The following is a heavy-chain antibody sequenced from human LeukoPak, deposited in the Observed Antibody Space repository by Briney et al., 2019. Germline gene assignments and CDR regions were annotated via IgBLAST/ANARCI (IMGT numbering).Heavy chain of an antibody. CDR1: GDILTDFS. D-gene: IGHD1-26*01. J-gene: IGHJ5*02. V-gene: IGHV1-24*01. CDR2: FDPEDGET. Sequence: GASVKVSCKVYGDILTDFSIHWVRQVPGKGLEWMGGFDPEDGETIYAQKFQGRVTMTEDTSTDTAYMELSSLRSDDTAVYYCATDGGSYNWFDPWGQGTLVTVSS. CDR3: ATDGGSYNWFDP.